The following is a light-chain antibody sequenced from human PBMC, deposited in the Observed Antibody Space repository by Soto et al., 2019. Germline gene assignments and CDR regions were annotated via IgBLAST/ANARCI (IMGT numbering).Light chain of an antibody. V-gene: IGKV1-9*01. CDR3: QRLNGDLLT. CDR1: QNIGSY. Sequence: DIQLTQSPSFLSASIGDRVTITCRASQNIGSYFAWYQQKPGRAPKLLIYAASTLQSGVPSRFSGSGSGTEFTLIISSLQREDFATYYCQRLNGDLLTFGGGTKVEIK. CDR2: AAS. J-gene: IGKJ4*01.